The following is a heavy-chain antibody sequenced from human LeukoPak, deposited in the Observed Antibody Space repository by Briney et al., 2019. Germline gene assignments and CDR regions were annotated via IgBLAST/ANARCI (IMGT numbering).Heavy chain of an antibody. Sequence: PSGTLSLTCAVSGGSVNSGSYYWSWIRQHPGKGLEWIGYIYYTGNTNYNPSLKSRVTISVDTSKNQFSLNLNSVTAADTAVYYCATSQCGSDCYLAGDYWGQGTLVTVSS. CDR3: ATSQCGSDCYLAGDY. CDR2: IYYTGNT. J-gene: IGHJ4*02. D-gene: IGHD2-21*02. CDR1: GGSVNSGSYY. V-gene: IGHV4-61*01.